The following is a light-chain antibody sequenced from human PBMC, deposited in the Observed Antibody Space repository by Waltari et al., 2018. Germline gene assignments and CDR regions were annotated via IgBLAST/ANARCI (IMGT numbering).Light chain of an antibody. CDR3: QTGGHGTWV. CDR2: VNSDGSH. J-gene: IGLJ3*02. Sequence: QLVLTQSPSASASLGASVKLTCPLSSGHSSNIIAWHQQQPEKAPRYLMKVNSDGSHSKGDEIPDRFSGSSSGTERYLTISSLQSEDEADYYCQTGGHGTWVFGGGTKLTVL. CDR1: SGHSSNI. V-gene: IGLV4-69*01.